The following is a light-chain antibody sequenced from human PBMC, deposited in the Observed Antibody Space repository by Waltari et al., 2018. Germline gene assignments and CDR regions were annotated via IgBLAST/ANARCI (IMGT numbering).Light chain of an antibody. CDR2: DTS. V-gene: IGKV3-11*01. J-gene: IGKJ4*01. CDR3: QQRRNWPLT. Sequence: DIVLTQSPAILSLAPGERASPSCRASQSVTNYLAWYQQKPGQAPRPLIYDTSNRATGIPARFSGSGFGTDFTLTISSLEPEDFAVYYCQQRRNWPLTFGGGTKVEIK. CDR1: QSVTNY.